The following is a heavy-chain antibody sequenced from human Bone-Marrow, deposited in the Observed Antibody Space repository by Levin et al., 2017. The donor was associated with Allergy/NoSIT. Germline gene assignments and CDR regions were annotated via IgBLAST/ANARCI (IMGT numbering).Heavy chain of an antibody. V-gene: IGHV5-10-1*01. CDR3: ARYNYGDYVEDY. D-gene: IGHD4-17*01. CDR2: IDPSDSYT. CDR1: GYSFTSYW. Sequence: GGSLRLSCKGSGYSFTSYWISWVRQMPGKGLEWMGRIDPSDSYTNYSPSFQGHVTISADKSISTAYLQWSSLKASDTAMYYCARYNYGDYVEDYWGQGTLVTVSS. J-gene: IGHJ4*02.